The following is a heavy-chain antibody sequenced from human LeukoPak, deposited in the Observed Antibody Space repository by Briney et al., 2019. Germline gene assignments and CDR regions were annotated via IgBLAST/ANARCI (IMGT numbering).Heavy chain of an antibody. Sequence: ASVKVSCKASGYTFTGYYMHWVRQAPGQGLEWMGWINPNSGGTNYAQKLQGRVTMTTDTSTSTAYMELRSLRSDDTAVYYCARDDFKGYYDFWSGSYYFDYWGQGTLVTVSS. CDR2: INPNSGGT. V-gene: IGHV1-2*02. J-gene: IGHJ4*02. D-gene: IGHD3-3*01. CDR3: ARDDFKGYYDFWSGSYYFDY. CDR1: GYTFTGYY.